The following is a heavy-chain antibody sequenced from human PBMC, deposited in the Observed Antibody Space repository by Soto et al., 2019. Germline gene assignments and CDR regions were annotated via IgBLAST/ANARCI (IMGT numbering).Heavy chain of an antibody. CDR1: GGSISSGGYY. D-gene: IGHD3-10*01. CDR3: AGVRGINWFDP. Sequence: SETLSLTCTVSGGSISSGGYYWSWIRQHPGKGLEWIGYIYYSGSTYYNPSLKSRVTISVDTSKNQFSLKLNSVTAADTAVYYCAGVRGINWFDPWGQGTLVTVSS. J-gene: IGHJ5*02. V-gene: IGHV4-31*03. CDR2: IYYSGST.